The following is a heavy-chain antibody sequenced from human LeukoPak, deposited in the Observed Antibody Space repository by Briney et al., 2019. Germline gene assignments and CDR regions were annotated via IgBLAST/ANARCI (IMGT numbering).Heavy chain of an antibody. CDR2: ISSSSSYI. Sequence: GGSLRLSCAASGFTFSSYSMNWVRQAPGKGLEWVSSISSSSSYIYYADSVKGRFTISRDNAKNSLYLQMNSLRAEDTALYYCARDISGWRNWFDPWGQGTLVTVSS. CDR1: GFTFSSYS. V-gene: IGHV3-21*04. J-gene: IGHJ5*02. D-gene: IGHD6-19*01. CDR3: ARDISGWRNWFDP.